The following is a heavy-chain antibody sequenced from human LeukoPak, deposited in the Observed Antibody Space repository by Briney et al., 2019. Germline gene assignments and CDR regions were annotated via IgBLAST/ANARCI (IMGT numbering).Heavy chain of an antibody. J-gene: IGHJ4*02. V-gene: IGHV3-23*01. CDR2: ISGDGGNI. Sequence: GSLRLSCAASGFTFSNYAMSWVRQAPGKGLEWVSAISGDGGNIFYADSVKGRFTITRDNSQNTFYVQMNSLRAEDTAVYYCVKGSRFGVVIIPYFDYWGQGTLVTVSS. CDR1: GFTFSNYA. D-gene: IGHD3-3*01. CDR3: VKGSRFGVVIIPYFDY.